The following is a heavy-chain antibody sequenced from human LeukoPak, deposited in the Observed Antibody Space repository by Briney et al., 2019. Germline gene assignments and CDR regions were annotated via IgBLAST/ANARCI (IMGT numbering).Heavy chain of an antibody. D-gene: IGHD1-26*01. J-gene: IGHJ4*02. Sequence: GGSLRLSCEASGFSFSNNEMNWVRQAPGKGLEWVSAVSGSGAIAYYTDSVKGRFTISRDNSKNTLYLQMSSPTAKDTAVYYCAKDRSIGTYYTFDSWGQGTLVTVSS. V-gene: IGHV3-23*01. CDR3: AKDRSIGTYYTFDS. CDR2: VSGSGAIA. CDR1: GFSFSNNE.